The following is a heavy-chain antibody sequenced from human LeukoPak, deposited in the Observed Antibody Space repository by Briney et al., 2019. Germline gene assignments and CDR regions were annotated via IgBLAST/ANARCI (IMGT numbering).Heavy chain of an antibody. CDR3: ARGDTYYYDSSGYWFDP. CDR2: IYYSGST. V-gene: IGHV4-31*03. CDR1: GGSISSGGYY. J-gene: IGHJ5*02. D-gene: IGHD3-22*01. Sequence: SETLSLTCTVSGGSISSGGYYWSWIRQHPGKGLEWLGYIYYSGSTSYNPSLKSRVTISVDTSKNQFSLKLSSVTAADTAVYYCARGDTYYYDSSGYWFDPWGQGTLVTVSS.